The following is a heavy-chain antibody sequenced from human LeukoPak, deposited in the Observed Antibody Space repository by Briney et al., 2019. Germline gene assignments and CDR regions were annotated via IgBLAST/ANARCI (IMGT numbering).Heavy chain of an antibody. CDR1: GYTFTSYD. Sequence: GASVKVSCKASGYTFTSYDINWLRQATGQGLEWMGWMNPNSGNTGYAQKFQGRVTMTRNTSISTAYMELSSLRSEDTAVYYCARGKYSSGWYVIDYWGQGSLVTVSS. V-gene: IGHV1-8*01. D-gene: IGHD6-19*01. CDR3: ARGKYSSGWYVIDY. J-gene: IGHJ4*02. CDR2: MNPNSGNT.